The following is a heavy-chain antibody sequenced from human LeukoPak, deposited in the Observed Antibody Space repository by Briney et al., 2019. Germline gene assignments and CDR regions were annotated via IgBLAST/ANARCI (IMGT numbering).Heavy chain of an antibody. Sequence: GESLKISCQGSGYNFPIYWIGWVRQMPGQGLEWMGIIYPDDSNSIYGPSFQGQVTISADKSINTAYLEWSSLKASDTAIYYCARQGAAGKYYYYYMDVWGKGTTVTVSS. V-gene: IGHV5-51*01. CDR1: GYNFPIYW. CDR2: IYPDDSNS. CDR3: ARQGAAGKYYYYYMDV. J-gene: IGHJ6*03. D-gene: IGHD6-13*01.